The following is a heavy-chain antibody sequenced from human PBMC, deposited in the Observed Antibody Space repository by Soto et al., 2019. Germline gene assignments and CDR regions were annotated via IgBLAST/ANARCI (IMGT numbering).Heavy chain of an antibody. CDR1: GFTFSSYG. D-gene: IGHD6-19*01. CDR3: AKDHQWLVQDYSTQDFDY. CDR2: ISYDGSNK. V-gene: IGHV3-30*18. J-gene: IGHJ4*02. Sequence: QVQLVESGGGVVQPGRSLRLSCAASGFTFSSYGMHWVRQAPGKGLEGGAVISYDGSNKSYADSVKGPLTISRDNSKNPLYLQMNSLRAEDTAVYSCAKDHQWLVQDYSTQDFDYWGQGTLVTVSS.